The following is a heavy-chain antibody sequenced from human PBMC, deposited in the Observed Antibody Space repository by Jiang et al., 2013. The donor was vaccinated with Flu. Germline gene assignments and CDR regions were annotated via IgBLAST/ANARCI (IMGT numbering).Heavy chain of an antibody. CDR3: ARMDASSWYQVDY. D-gene: IGHD6-13*01. CDR1: GGSISSYY. V-gene: IGHV4-59*01. J-gene: IGHJ4*02. Sequence: GSGLVKPSETLSLTCTVSGGSISSYYRSWIRQPPGKGLEWIGYIHYSGSTTYNPSLKSRVTILVDTSKNQFSLKLSSVTAADTAVFYCARMDASSWYQVDYWGQGTLVTVSS. CDR2: IHYSGST.